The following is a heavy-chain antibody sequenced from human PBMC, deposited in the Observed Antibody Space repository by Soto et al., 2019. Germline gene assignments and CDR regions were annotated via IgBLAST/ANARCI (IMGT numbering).Heavy chain of an antibody. D-gene: IGHD3-22*01. V-gene: IGHV4-39*01. J-gene: IGHJ1*01. Sequence: QLQESGPGLVKPSETLSLTCTVSGGSFTSTNYFWGWIRQPPGKGLEWIGYMYYNGNTFYSPSLKSRVPMSVDTSKRQFSLDLSSVSAADTAMYYCASLQIYDSRAAPTPIFHPWGLGAMVTVSS. CDR2: MYYNGNT. CDR1: GGSFTSTNYF. CDR3: ASLQIYDSRAAPTPIFHP.